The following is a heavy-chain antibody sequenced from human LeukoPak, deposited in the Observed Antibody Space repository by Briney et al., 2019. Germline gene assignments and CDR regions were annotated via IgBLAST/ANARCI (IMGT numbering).Heavy chain of an antibody. CDR2: ISAYNGNT. J-gene: IGHJ4*02. Sequence: GAPVKVSCKASGYTFTSYGISWVRQAPGQGLEWMGWISAYNGNTNYAQKLQGRVTMTTDTSASTAYMELRSLRSDDTAVYYCARQRDILKNFDYWGQGTLVTVSS. CDR3: ARQRDILKNFDY. CDR1: GYTFTSYG. V-gene: IGHV1-18*01. D-gene: IGHD3-9*01.